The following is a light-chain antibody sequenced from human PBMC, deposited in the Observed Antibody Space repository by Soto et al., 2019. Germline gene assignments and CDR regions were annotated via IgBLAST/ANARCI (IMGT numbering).Light chain of an antibody. J-gene: IGKJ4*01. CDR2: GTS. V-gene: IGKV3-20*01. Sequence: EIVLTQSPGTLSLSPGESATLSCRASESISSTSLAWYQQKPGQAPRLLIYGTSSRASDIPGRLTGSGSGTDFSLTIRRLEPEDFAVYYCYQEGRPPLIFGGGTKV. CDR1: ESISSTS. CDR3: YQEGRPPLI.